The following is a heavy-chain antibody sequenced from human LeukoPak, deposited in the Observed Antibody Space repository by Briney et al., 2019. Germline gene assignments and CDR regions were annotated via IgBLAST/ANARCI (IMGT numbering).Heavy chain of an antibody. V-gene: IGHV3-74*01. D-gene: IGHD4-17*01. J-gene: IGHJ4*02. CDR3: AGGVASRLLDY. Sequence: GGSLRLSCVASGFAFGTYWMHWVRQVPGQGLLWVARTNSDMSDIIYADSVKGRFIISRDNTKSTLFLQMNTLRLDDSAVYYCAGGVASRLLDYWGRGTVVTVSS. CDR2: TNSDMSDI. CDR1: GFAFGTYW.